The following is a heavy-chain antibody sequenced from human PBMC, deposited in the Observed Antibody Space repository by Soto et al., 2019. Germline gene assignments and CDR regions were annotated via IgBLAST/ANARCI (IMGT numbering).Heavy chain of an antibody. J-gene: IGHJ4*02. D-gene: IGHD3-22*01. V-gene: IGHV4-59*01. CDR1: GGSISSYY. Sequence: SETLSLTCTVSGGSISSYYWSWIRQPPGKGLEWIGYVYYSGSTNYNPSLKSRVTISVDMSKNQFSLKLSSVTAADTAEYFCARSYYYDRSAFYLFDSWGQGALVPVSP. CDR2: VYYSGST. CDR3: ARSYYYDRSAFYLFDS.